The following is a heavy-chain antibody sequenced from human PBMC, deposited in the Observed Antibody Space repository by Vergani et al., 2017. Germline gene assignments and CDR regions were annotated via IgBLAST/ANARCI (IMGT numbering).Heavy chain of an antibody. J-gene: IGHJ6*02. CDR3: ARDRIVVVPAATVSYYYGMDV. D-gene: IGHD2-2*01. V-gene: IGHV1-2*02. CDR2: INPNSGGT. CDR1: GYTFTGYY. Sequence: QVQLVQSGAEVKKPGASVKVSCKASGYTFTGYYMHWVRQAPGQGLEWMGWINPNSGGTNYAQKFQGRVTMTRDTSISTAYMELSRLRSDDTSVYYCARDRIVVVPAATVSYYYGMDVWGQGTTVIVSS.